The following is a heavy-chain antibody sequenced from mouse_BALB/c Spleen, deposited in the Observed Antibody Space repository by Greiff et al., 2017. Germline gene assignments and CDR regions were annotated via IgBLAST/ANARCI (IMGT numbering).Heavy chain of an antibody. CDR1: GYSFTGYY. CDR3: ARRTARATWAMDY. CDR2: ISCYNGAT. D-gene: IGHD3-2*01. V-gene: IGHV1S34*01. J-gene: IGHJ4*01. Sequence: LVKTGASVKISCKASGYSFTGYYMHWVKQSHGKSLEWIGYISCYNGATSYNQKFKGKATFTVDTSSSTAYMQFNSLTSEDSAVYYCARRTARATWAMDYWGQGTSVTVSS.